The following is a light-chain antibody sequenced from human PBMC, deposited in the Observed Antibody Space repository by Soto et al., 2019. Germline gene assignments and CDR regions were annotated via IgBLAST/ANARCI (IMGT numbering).Light chain of an antibody. Sequence: QSALTQSASVSGSPGQSITISCTGTSSDFENYNLVSWYQHLPGKAPKLIIYEVDKRPSGISNRFSGTKSGSTATLTISGLQPEDEALYYRSSYSSVDISVIFGGGTKLTVL. J-gene: IGLJ2*01. CDR1: SSDFENYNL. CDR2: EVD. CDR3: SSYSSVDISVI. V-gene: IGLV2-23*02.